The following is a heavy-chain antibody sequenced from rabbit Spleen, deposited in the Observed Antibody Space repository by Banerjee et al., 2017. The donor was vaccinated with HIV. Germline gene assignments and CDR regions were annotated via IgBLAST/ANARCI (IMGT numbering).Heavy chain of an antibody. CDR3: ARDGAGGSYFAL. D-gene: IGHD8-1*01. CDR2: IQAGTSGST. Sequence: QSLEESGGDLVKPGASLTLTCKASGIDFNNYYYMCWVRQAPGKGLEWIACIQAGTSGSTYYASWAKGRFTISKTSSTTVTLQMTSLTAADTATYFCARDGAGGSYFALWGQGTLVTVS. J-gene: IGHJ3*01. CDR1: GIDFNNYYY. V-gene: IGHV1S40*01.